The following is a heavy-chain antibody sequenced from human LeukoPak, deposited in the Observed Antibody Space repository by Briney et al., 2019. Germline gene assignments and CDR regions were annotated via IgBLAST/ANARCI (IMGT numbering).Heavy chain of an antibody. Sequence: GASVKVSCKASGYTFTSYYMHWVRQAPGQGLEWMGIINPSGGSTSYAQKFQGRVTMTRDMSTSTVYMELSSLRSEDTAVYYCARGIGPAAIDLRSSWYAFDYWGQGTLVTVSS. D-gene: IGHD6-13*01. CDR2: INPSGGST. J-gene: IGHJ4*02. V-gene: IGHV1-46*01. CDR1: GYTFTSYY. CDR3: ARGIGPAAIDLRSSWYAFDY.